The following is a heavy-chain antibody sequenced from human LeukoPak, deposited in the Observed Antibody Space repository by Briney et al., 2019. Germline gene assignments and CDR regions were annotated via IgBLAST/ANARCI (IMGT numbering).Heavy chain of an antibody. CDR3: AKDRSQIPAPSDY. Sequence: PGGSLRLSCAVSGFTFSSYGMYWVRQAPGKGLEWVAFIRYDGSDKYYADSVKGRFTISRDNSKNTLYLQMNSLRAEDTAVYYCAKDRSQIPAPSDYWGQGTLVTVSS. D-gene: IGHD2-2*01. CDR1: GFTFSSYG. V-gene: IGHV3-30*02. CDR2: IRYDGSDK. J-gene: IGHJ4*02.